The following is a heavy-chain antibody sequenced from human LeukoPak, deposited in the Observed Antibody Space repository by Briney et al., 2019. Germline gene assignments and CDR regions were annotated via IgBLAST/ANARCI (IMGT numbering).Heavy chain of an antibody. CDR3: AKDYGGSSWYGGAFDI. J-gene: IGHJ3*02. V-gene: IGHV3-23*01. CDR1: GFTFGSYA. CDR2: ISGSGGST. Sequence: PGGSLRLSCAASGFTFGSYAMSWVRQAPGKGLEWVSAISGSGGSTYYADSVKGRFTISRDNSKNTLYLQMNSLRAEDTAVYYCAKDYGGSSWYGGAFDIWGQGTMVTVSS. D-gene: IGHD6-13*01.